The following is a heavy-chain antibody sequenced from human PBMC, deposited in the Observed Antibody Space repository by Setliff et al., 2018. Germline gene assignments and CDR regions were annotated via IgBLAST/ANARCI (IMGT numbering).Heavy chain of an antibody. Sequence: GASVKVSCAASGFTFSNAWMAWVRQAPGKGLEWVASIRQDGFEKHYVDSVTGRFTISRDNGEDSMYLQMSSLRAEDTAVYYCTTVAIQIWSASGAFDIWGRGVLVTVSS. CDR3: TTVAIQIWSASGAFDI. CDR2: IRQDGFEK. V-gene: IGHV3-7*03. J-gene: IGHJ3*02. CDR1: GFTFSNAW. D-gene: IGHD5-18*01.